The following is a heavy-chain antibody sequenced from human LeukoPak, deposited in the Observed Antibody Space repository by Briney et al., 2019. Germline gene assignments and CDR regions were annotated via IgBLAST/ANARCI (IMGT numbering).Heavy chain of an antibody. V-gene: IGHV3-30*02. CDR2: IRYDGSNK. CDR3: AKDWDYYGSGSYIHFDY. Sequence: GGSLRLSCAASGFTFSSYVMHWVRQAPGKGLEWVAFIRYDGSNKYYADSVKGRFTISRDNSKNTLYLQMNSLRAEDTAVYYCAKDWDYYGSGSYIHFDYWGQGTMVTVSS. CDR1: GFTFSSYV. J-gene: IGHJ4*02. D-gene: IGHD3-10*01.